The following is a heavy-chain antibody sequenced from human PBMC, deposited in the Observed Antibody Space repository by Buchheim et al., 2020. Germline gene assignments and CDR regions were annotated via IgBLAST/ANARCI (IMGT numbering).Heavy chain of an antibody. J-gene: IGHJ6*02. Sequence: EVQLLESGGGLVQPGGSLRLSCAASGFTFSSYAMSWVRQAPGKGLEWVSAISGSGGSAYYADSVRGRFTISRDSSKNTLYLQMNSLGAEDTAVYYCAKVGNSHYYYGMDVWGQGTT. CDR1: GFTFSSYA. V-gene: IGHV3-23*01. D-gene: IGHD5-18*01. CDR3: AKVGNSHYYYGMDV. CDR2: ISGSGGSA.